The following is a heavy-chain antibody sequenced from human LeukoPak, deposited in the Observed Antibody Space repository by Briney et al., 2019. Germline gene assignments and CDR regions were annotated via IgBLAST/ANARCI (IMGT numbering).Heavy chain of an antibody. CDR3: TRHLVGATGGDY. V-gene: IGHV3-73*01. D-gene: IGHD1-26*01. J-gene: IGHJ4*02. Sequence: PGGSLRLSCAAPGFTFSGSAMHWVRQASGKGLERVGRIRSKANSYATAYAASVKGRFTISRDDSKNTAYLQMNSLKTEDTAVYYCTRHLVGATGGDYWGQGTLVTVSS. CDR2: IRSKANSYAT. CDR1: GFTFSGSA.